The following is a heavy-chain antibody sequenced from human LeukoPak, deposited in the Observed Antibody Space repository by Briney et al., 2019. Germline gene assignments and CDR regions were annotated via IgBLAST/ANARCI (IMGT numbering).Heavy chain of an antibody. Sequence: GRSLRLSCAASGFTFSSYSMHWVRQAPGKGLEWVAVISYGGSNKYYADSVKGRFTISRDNSKNTLYLQMNSLRAEDTAVYYCARDLSAYWGQGTLVTVSS. J-gene: IGHJ4*02. CDR2: ISYGGSNK. CDR1: GFTFSSYS. CDR3: ARDLSAY. D-gene: IGHD3-3*02. V-gene: IGHV3-30*01.